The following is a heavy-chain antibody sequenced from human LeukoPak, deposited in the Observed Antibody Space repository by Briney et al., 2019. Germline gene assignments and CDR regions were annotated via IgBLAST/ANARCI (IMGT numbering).Heavy chain of an antibody. D-gene: IGHD5-12*01. CDR3: PRDSGTGYDPARSAFDV. J-gene: IGHJ3*01. Sequence: GGSLRLSCAASGFTFSSYEMNWVRRAQGKGLEWVSYIDISVSATHYADSVKGGFTISRETAESSMYMQMNNLRAEDTAIYYCPRDSGTGYDPARSAFDVWGPGTKVTVSS. CDR1: GFTFSSYE. CDR2: IDISVSAT. V-gene: IGHV3-48*03.